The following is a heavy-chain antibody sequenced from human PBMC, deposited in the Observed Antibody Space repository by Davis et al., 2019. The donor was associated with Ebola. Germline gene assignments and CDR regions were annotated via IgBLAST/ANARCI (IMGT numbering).Heavy chain of an antibody. CDR2: IFPSDSYT. D-gene: IGHD3-10*01. V-gene: IGHV5-10-1*01. J-gene: IGHJ4*02. CDR3: ATPRYYYGSEDY. Sequence: GESLKIPCKGSGYSFTSYWISWVRQMPGKGLDWMGRIFPSDSYTNYSPSFQGHVTISAAKSISTAYLQWSSLKASDTAMYYGATPRYYYGSEDYWGQGTLVTVSS. CDR1: GYSFTSYW.